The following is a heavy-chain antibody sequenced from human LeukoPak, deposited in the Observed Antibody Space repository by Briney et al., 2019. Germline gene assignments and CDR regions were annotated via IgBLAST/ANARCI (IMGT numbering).Heavy chain of an antibody. D-gene: IGHD6-6*01. J-gene: IGHJ4*02. CDR1: GFTFSDSD. CDR2: IWSRGTTN. V-gene: IGHV3-33*08. Sequence: AGRSLRLSCAASGFTFSDSDMHWVRQAPGKGLEWVALIWSRGTTNYYADSLKGRFTISRDNSNNTLYLQMNSLSAEDTAVYFCVRRGSSSSFDYWGQGTLVTVSS. CDR3: VRRGSSSSFDY.